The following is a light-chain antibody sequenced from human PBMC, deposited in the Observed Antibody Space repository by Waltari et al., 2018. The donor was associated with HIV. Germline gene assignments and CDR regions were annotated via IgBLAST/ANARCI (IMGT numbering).Light chain of an antibody. Sequence: QSVLTQPPSVSAAPGQKVTISCSGSSSNIGNNYVSWYQQLPGTAPKLLIYDNNKRPSGIPDLCSGSKSGTSATLGITGLQTGDEADYYCGTWDSSLSAGGVFGGGTKLTVL. CDR2: DNN. CDR1: SSNIGNNY. J-gene: IGLJ2*01. CDR3: GTWDSSLSAGGV. V-gene: IGLV1-51*01.